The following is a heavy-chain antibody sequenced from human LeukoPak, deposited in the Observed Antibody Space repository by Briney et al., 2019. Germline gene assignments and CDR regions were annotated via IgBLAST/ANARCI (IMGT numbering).Heavy chain of an antibody. Sequence: GGSLRLSCAASGFTFSSYAMSWVRQAPGKGLEWVSAISGSGGSTYYADSVKGRFTISRDNSKNTLYLQMNSLRAEDTAVYYCAKDLRWFGGLLYDYWGQGTLVTVSS. V-gene: IGHV3-23*01. CDR2: ISGSGGST. D-gene: IGHD3-10*01. J-gene: IGHJ4*02. CDR3: AKDLRWFGGLLYDY. CDR1: GFTFSSYA.